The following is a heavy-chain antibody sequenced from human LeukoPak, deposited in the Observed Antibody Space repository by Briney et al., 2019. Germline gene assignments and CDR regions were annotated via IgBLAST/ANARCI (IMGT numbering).Heavy chain of an antibody. V-gene: IGHV7-4-1*02. CDR2: INTNTGTP. J-gene: IGHJ4*02. CDR3: ARGLGYCSGYSCYPGD. D-gene: IGHD2-15*01. Sequence: GASVKVSCKASGYTFTNYPVNWVQQAPGQGLEWMGWINTNTGTPTCAQGFTGRFVFSLDTSVSTAYLQISSLEADDTAVYYCARGLGYCSGYSCYPGDWGQGTLVTVS. CDR1: GYTFTNYP.